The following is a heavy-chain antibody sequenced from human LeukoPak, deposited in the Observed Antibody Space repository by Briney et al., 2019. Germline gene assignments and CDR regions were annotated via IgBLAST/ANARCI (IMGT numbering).Heavy chain of an antibody. Sequence: PPETLSLTCTVSGGSISSSSYYWGWIRQPPGKGLEWIGSIYYSGSTNYNPSLKSRVTISVDTSKNQFSLKLSSVTAADTAVYYCARGAWVQLWLPNNYYMDVWGKGTTVTVSS. D-gene: IGHD5-18*01. J-gene: IGHJ6*03. V-gene: IGHV4-39*07. CDR1: GGSISSSSYY. CDR2: IYYSGST. CDR3: ARGAWVQLWLPNNYYMDV.